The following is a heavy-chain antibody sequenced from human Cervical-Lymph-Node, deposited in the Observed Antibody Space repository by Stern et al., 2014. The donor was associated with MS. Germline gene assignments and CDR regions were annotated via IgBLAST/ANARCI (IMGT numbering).Heavy chain of an antibody. V-gene: IGHV1-69*01. CDR1: GGNFSTYA. CDR3: ARGSAYFDFWISSYGHFEY. CDR2: IIPLFQAP. J-gene: IGHJ4*02. Sequence: VQLVQSGAEVKKPGSSVKVSCKASGGNFSTYAINWLRQAPGQGLEWVGGIIPLFQAPDYAHRLQGRVTITADGPTSTVFMELSSLRSDDTAVYYCARGSAYFDFWISSYGHFEYWGQGSLITVSS. D-gene: IGHD3-3*01.